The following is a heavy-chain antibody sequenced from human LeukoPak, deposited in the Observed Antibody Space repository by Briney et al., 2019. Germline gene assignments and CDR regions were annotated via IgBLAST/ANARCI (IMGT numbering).Heavy chain of an antibody. V-gene: IGHV4-4*08. CDR1: GGSISSYY. CDR2: IYTSGST. D-gene: IGHD3-9*01. J-gene: IGHJ6*03. CDR3: ARGGRYFDWLYYYYYMDV. Sequence: ASETLSLTCTVSGGSISSYYWNWIRQPPGKGLEWIGYIYTSGSTNYNPSLKSRVTISVDTSKNQFSLKLSSVTAADTAVYYCARGGRYFDWLYYYYYMDVWGKGTTVTVSS.